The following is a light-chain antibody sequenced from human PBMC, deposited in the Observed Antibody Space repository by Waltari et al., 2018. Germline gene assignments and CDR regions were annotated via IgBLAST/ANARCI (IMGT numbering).Light chain of an antibody. J-gene: IGLJ1*01. V-gene: IGLV2-8*01. CDR1: RREVGGYYY. CDR2: EVS. CDR3: SSYAGSNSHV. Sequence: QSALTQPPSASGSPGQSVTMSCTGPRREVGGYYYFSWYQQHPGTIPKLIIYEVSARPSGVPHRFAGSKSGNTASLTVSGLQAEDEADYYCSSYAGSNSHVFGTGTRVTVL.